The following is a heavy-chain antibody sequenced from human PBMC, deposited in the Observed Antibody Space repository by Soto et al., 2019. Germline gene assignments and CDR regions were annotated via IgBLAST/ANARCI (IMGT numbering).Heavy chain of an antibody. CDR3: TRHDKDCSGGSCYSFPYYYGMDV. CDR1: GFTFSGSA. Sequence: PGGSLRLSCAASGFTFSGSAMHWVRQASGKGLEWVGRIRSKANSYATAYAASVKGRFTISRDDSKNTAYLQMNSLKTEDTAVYYCTRHDKDCSGGSCYSFPYYYGMDVWGQGTTVTVSS. D-gene: IGHD2-15*01. V-gene: IGHV3-73*01. CDR2: IRSKANSYAT. J-gene: IGHJ6*02.